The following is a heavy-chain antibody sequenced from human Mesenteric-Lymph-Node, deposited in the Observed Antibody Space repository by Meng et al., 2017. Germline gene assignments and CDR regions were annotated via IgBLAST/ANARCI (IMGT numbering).Heavy chain of an antibody. Sequence: QVQLQEPGPGLGKPSQTLSLTCTVSGGSISSGNHYWSWIRQHPGKGLEYIGYIYYSGSTYYNPSLRSRVAISIDTSKNQFSLKLTSVTAADTAVYFCARTNYGDYNWFDPWGQGTLVTVSS. V-gene: IGHV4-31*03. J-gene: IGHJ5*02. D-gene: IGHD4-17*01. CDR2: IYYSGST. CDR3: ARTNYGDYNWFDP. CDR1: GGSISSGNHY.